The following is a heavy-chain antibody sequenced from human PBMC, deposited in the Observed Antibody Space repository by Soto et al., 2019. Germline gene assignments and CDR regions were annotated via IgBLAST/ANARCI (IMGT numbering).Heavy chain of an antibody. D-gene: IGHD6-13*01. CDR3: ARDLDIAATGQGAFDI. Sequence: ASVKVSCKASGYTFTGYYMHWVRQAPGQGLEWMGWINPNSGGTNYAQKFQGWVTMTRDTSISTAYMELSRLRSDDTAVYYCARDLDIAATGQGAFDIWGQGTMVTVSS. J-gene: IGHJ3*02. CDR1: GYTFTGYY. CDR2: INPNSGGT. V-gene: IGHV1-2*04.